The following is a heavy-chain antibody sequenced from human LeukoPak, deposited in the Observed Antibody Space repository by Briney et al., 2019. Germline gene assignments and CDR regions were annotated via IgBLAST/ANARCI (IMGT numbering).Heavy chain of an antibody. D-gene: IGHD2-2*01. CDR3: ARDPDIVVVPAALGWFDP. V-gene: IGHV3-30*04. CDR2: ISYDGSNK. Sequence: PGRSLRLSCAASGFTFSSYAMHWVRQAPGKGLEWVAVISYDGSNKYYADSEKGRFTISRDDSKNTLYLQMNSLRAEDTAVYYCARDPDIVVVPAALGWFDPWGQGTLVTVSS. CDR1: GFTFSSYA. J-gene: IGHJ5*02.